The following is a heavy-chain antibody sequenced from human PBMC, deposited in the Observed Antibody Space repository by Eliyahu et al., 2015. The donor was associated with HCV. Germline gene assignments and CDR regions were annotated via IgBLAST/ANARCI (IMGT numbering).Heavy chain of an antibody. Sequence: EVQLLESGGGLVQPGGSLRLSCAASGFTFSSYAMSWVRQAPGKRLEWVSAISGSGGSTYYADSVKGRFTISRDNSKNTLYLQMNSLRAEDTAVYYCAKAGGVVPVARLVFGYWGQGTLVTVSS. CDR3: AKAGGVVPVARLVFGY. D-gene: IGHD2-2*01. CDR2: ISGSGGST. CDR1: GFTFSSYA. J-gene: IGHJ4*02. V-gene: IGHV3-23*01.